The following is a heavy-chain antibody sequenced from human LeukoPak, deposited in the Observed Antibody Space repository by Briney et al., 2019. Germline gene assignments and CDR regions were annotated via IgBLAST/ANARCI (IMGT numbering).Heavy chain of an antibody. CDR1: GFTFSTYW. CDR3: ARGGSRGSFDN. J-gene: IGHJ5*02. V-gene: IGHV3-74*01. CDR2: IKSDGSRT. Sequence: PGGSLRPSCAASGFTFSTYWMHWVRQVPGRGLGWVSYIKSDGSRTNYADSVKGRFTISRDNAKNTLYLQMNSLRAEDTAVYYCARGGSRGSFDNWGQGILVTVSS.